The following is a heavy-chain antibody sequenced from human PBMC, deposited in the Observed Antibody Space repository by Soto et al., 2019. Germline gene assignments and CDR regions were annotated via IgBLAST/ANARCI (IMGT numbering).Heavy chain of an antibody. CDR3: ARMAVAVAGRGGFDY. Sequence: SGPTLVNPTQTLTLTCTFSGFSLSTSGMCVSWIRQPPGKALEWLALIDWDDDKYYSTSLKTRLTISKDTSKNQVVLTMTNMDPVDTATYYCARMAVAVAGRGGFDYWGQGTLVTVSS. J-gene: IGHJ4*02. CDR1: GFSLSTSGMC. CDR2: IDWDDDK. D-gene: IGHD6-19*01. V-gene: IGHV2-70*01.